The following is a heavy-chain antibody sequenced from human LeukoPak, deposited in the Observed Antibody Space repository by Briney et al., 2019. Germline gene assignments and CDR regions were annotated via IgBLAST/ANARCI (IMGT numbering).Heavy chain of an antibody. CDR2: INPNSGGT. J-gene: IGHJ4*02. CDR3: ARAQDYYDSSGYVLAIDY. Sequence: ASVKVSCKASGYTFTGYYMHWVRQAPGQGLEWMGWINPNSGGTNYAQKFQGRVTMTRDTSISTAYMELSRLRSDDTAVYYCARAQDYYDSSGYVLAIDYWGQGTLVTVSS. V-gene: IGHV1-2*02. CDR1: GYTFTGYY. D-gene: IGHD3-22*01.